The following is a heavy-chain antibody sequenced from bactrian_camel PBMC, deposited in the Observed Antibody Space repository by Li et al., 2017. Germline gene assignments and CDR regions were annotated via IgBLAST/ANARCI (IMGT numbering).Heavy chain of an antibody. V-gene: IGHV3S67*01. Sequence: VQLVESGGGSVQAGGSLRLSCAASGFTFSSYDMSWVRQAPGKEREGVGTISASGSTSYADSVKGRFTASIDDTKKILYLQMKNLTLDDTALYVCVINEGFKLLGQQGWIEERFFTDWGQGPRSPSP. CDR2: ISASGST. D-gene: IGHD1*01. CDR3: VINEGFKLLGQQGWIEERFFTD. J-gene: IGHJ4*01. CDR1: GFTFSSYD.